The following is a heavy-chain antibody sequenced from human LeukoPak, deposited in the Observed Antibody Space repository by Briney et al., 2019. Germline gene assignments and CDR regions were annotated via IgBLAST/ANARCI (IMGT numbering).Heavy chain of an antibody. CDR1: GGSISTFY. CDR3: ARDREGSSWYMFFDP. D-gene: IGHD6-13*01. J-gene: IGHJ5*02. V-gene: IGHV4-59*01. CDR2: IYYSGST. Sequence: SETLSLTCTVSGGSISTFYWSWIRQPPGKELEWIGYIYYSGSTNYNPSLKSRVTISVDTSKNQFSLKLSSVTAADTAVYYCARDREGSSWYMFFDPWGQGTLVTVSS.